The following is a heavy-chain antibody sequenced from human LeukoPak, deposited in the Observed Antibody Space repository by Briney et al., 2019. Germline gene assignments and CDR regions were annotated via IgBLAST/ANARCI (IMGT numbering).Heavy chain of an antibody. CDR3: ARDLGYSSGHGLDV. Sequence: GGSLRLSCAASGFTFTDSAMHWVRRAPGAGLEWVALIRSGGSNEYYADSVKGRFTIYRDNAKNMLYLQMNRLSAADTAMSSCARDLGYSSGHGLDVWGQGTTVTVSS. CDR2: IRSGGSNE. V-gene: IGHV3-30*02. D-gene: IGHD6-19*01. CDR1: GFTFTDSA. J-gene: IGHJ6*02.